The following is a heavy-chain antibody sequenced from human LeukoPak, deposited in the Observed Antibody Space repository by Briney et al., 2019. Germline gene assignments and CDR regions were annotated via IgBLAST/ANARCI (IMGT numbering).Heavy chain of an antibody. Sequence: SQTLSLNCTVSGDSIRSGDYYWPWLRQPPGNGLEWIGYIYNTGSTYYNSSLKSRLTMSVDTSKNHFSLKLTSVTAADTAVYCCARRPGGLYESWFETSGQGTLVTVSS. CDR3: ARRPGGLYESWFET. CDR2: IYNTGST. CDR1: GDSIRSGDYY. V-gene: IGHV4-30-4*01. D-gene: IGHD2-8*02. J-gene: IGHJ5*02.